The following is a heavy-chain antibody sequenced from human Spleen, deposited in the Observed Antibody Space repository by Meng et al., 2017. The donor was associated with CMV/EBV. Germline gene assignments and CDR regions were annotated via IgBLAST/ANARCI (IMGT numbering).Heavy chain of an antibody. CDR1: GFTFSSYW. V-gene: IGHV3-74*01. CDR3: ANGEMPGSIGDY. Sequence: GESLKISCAASGFTFSSYWMHWVRQAPGKGLVWVSRINSDGSSTSYADSVKGRFTISRDNAKNTLYLQMNSLRVEDSAIYYCANGEMPGSIGDYWGQGTLVTVSS. J-gene: IGHJ4*02. D-gene: IGHD4-17*01. CDR2: INSDGSST.